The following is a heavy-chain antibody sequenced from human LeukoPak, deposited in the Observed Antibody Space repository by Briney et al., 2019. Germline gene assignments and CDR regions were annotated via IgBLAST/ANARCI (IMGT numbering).Heavy chain of an antibody. Sequence: KPGGSLRLSCAASGFTFSDYNMNWVRQAPGKGLEWVSYITNGGSTIHYADSVKGRFTISRDNAKNSLYLQMNSPRAEDTAVYYCARSIGLTGGGVDVWGQGTTVTVSS. V-gene: IGHV3-11*01. D-gene: IGHD3-9*01. CDR3: ARSIGLTGGGVDV. CDR1: GFTFSDYN. J-gene: IGHJ6*02. CDR2: ITNGGSTI.